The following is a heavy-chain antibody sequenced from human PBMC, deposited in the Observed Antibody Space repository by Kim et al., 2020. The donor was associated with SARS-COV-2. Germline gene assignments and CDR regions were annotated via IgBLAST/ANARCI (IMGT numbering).Heavy chain of an antibody. V-gene: IGHV1-69*13. CDR2: IIPIFGTA. CDR1: GGTFSSYA. J-gene: IGHJ5*02. D-gene: IGHD2-2*01. CDR3: ARDRILGYCSSTSCRWFDP. Sequence: SVKVSCKASGGTFSSYAISWVRQAPGQGLEWMGGIIPIFGTANYAQKFQGRVTITADESTSTAYMELSSLRSEDTAVYYCARDRILGYCSSTSCRWFDPWGQGTLVTVSS.